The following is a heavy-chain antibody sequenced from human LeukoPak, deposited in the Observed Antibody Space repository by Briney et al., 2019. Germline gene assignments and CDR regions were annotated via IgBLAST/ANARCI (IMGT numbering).Heavy chain of an antibody. V-gene: IGHV4-34*01. CDR1: GGSSSGYY. D-gene: IGHD3-9*01. CDR3: ARGFCSADRRFDY. J-gene: IGHJ4*02. CDR2: SIHSGST. Sequence: PSETLSLTCAVYGGSSSGYYWSWIRLLPGKGLEWIGESIHSGSTNYNPSLKSRVTISVDTAKNQFSLNLPSVTAADTALYYCARGFCSADRRFDYWGLGTLVTVSS.